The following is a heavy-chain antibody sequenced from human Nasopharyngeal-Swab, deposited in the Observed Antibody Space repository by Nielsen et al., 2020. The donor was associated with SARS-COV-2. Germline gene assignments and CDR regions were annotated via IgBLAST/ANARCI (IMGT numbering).Heavy chain of an antibody. J-gene: IGHJ6*02. CDR3: ARVNIVVVPAATYYYYYGMDV. V-gene: IGHV3-23*01. Sequence: GESLKISCAASGFTFSSYAMSWVRQAPGKGLEWVSAISGSGGSTYYADSVKGRSTISRDNSRNTLYLQMNSLRAEDTAVYYCARVNIVVVPAATYYYYYGMDVWGQGTTVTVSS. CDR2: ISGSGGST. D-gene: IGHD2-2*01. CDR1: GFTFSSYA.